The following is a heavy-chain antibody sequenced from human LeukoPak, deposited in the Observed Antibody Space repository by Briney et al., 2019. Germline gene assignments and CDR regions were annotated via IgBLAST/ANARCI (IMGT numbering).Heavy chain of an antibody. Sequence: SETLSLTCAVYGGSFSGYYWSWIRQPPGKGLEWIGEINHSGSTNYNPSLKSRVTISVDTSKNQFSLKLSSVTAADTAVYYCAGESPSILINSPPDYWGQGTLVTVSS. CDR3: AGESPSILINSPPDY. D-gene: IGHD2-15*01. CDR2: INHSGST. V-gene: IGHV4-34*01. CDR1: GGSFSGYY. J-gene: IGHJ4*02.